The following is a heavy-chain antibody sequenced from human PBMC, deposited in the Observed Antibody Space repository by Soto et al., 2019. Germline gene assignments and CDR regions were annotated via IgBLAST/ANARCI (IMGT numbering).Heavy chain of an antibody. V-gene: IGHV1-46*01. J-gene: IGHJ4*02. D-gene: IGHD3-16*02. CDR1: GYTFTSYA. CDR2: INPSGDST. CDR3: ARSYYDYVWGSYRSAHFDY. Sequence: ASVKVSCKASGYTFTSYAMHWVRQAPGQGLEWMGIINPSGDSTSYAQKFQGRVTMTRDTSTSTVYMELSSLRSEDTAVYYCARSYYDYVWGSYRSAHFDYWGQGTLVTVSS.